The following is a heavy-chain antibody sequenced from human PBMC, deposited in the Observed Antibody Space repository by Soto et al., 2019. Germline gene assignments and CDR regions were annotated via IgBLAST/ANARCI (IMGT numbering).Heavy chain of an antibody. CDR2: FDPEDGET. J-gene: IGHJ4*02. V-gene: IGHV1-24*01. Sequence: GASVKVSCKVSGYTLTELSMHWVRQAPGKGLEWMGGFDPEDGETIYAQKFQGRVTMTKDTSTGTAYMELRSLRSDDTAVYYCARVDYYGSGTRFDYWGQGTLVTVSS. CDR3: ARVDYYGSGTRFDY. CDR1: GYTLTELS. D-gene: IGHD3-10*01.